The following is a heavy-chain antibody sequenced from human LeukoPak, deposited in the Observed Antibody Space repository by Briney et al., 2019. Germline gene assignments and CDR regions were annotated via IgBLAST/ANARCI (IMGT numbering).Heavy chain of an antibody. CDR3: ASTNCSSTSCPYYGMDV. D-gene: IGHD2-2*01. J-gene: IGHJ6*02. Sequence: GGSLRLSCAASGFTFSSYAMSWVRQAPGKGLEWVSAISGSGGSTYYADSVKGRFTISRDNSKNTLYLQMNSLRAEDTAVYYCASTNCSSTSCPYYGMDVWGQGTTVTVPS. CDR1: GFTFSSYA. CDR2: ISGSGGST. V-gene: IGHV3-23*01.